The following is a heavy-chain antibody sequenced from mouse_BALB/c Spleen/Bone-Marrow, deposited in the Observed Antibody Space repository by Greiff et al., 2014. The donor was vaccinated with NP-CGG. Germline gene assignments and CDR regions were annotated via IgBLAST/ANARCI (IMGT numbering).Heavy chain of an antibody. V-gene: IGHV1-54*01. CDR1: GYAFTYYL. CDR3: ARGPWFAY. Sequence: VQVVESGAEQVRPGTSVKVSCKAAGYAFTYYLIDWIKQRPGQRPGQGLEWIGVINPGTGGTNYNEKFKGRATLTADNSSSTAYMQLSSLTSDDSAVYFCARGPWFAYWGQGTLVTVSA. J-gene: IGHJ3*01. CDR2: INPGTGGT.